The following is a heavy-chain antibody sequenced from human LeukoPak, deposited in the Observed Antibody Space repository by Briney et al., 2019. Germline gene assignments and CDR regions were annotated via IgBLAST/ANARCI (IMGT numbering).Heavy chain of an antibody. CDR3: ARDIDIVVVPAAITSYYGMDV. V-gene: IGHV1-46*01. CDR2: INPSGGST. D-gene: IGHD2-2*02. CDR1: GYTFTSYY. J-gene: IGHJ6*02. Sequence: GASVKVSCKASGYTFTSYYMHWVRQAPGQGLEWMGIINPSGGSTSYAQKFQGRVTMTRDTSTSTVYTELSSLRSEDTAVYYCARDIDIVVVPAAITSYYGMDVWGQGTTVTVSS.